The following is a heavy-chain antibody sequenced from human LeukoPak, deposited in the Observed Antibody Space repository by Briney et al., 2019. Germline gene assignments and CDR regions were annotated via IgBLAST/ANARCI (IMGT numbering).Heavy chain of an antibody. CDR3: ARPMVRGVINWFDP. V-gene: IGHV1-69*13. CDR2: IIPIFGTA. Sequence: SVKVSCKASGGTFSSYAISWVRQAPGQGLEWMGGIIPIFGTANYAQKFQGRVTITADESTSTAYMELSSLRSEDTAVYYCARPMVRGVINWFDPWGQGTLVTVSS. CDR1: GGTFSSYA. D-gene: IGHD3-10*01. J-gene: IGHJ5*02.